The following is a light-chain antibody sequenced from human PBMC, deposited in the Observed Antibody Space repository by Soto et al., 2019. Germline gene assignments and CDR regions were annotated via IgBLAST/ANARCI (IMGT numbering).Light chain of an antibody. CDR2: EGS. Sequence: QSALTQPASVSGSPGQSITISCTGTSSDVGSYNLVSWYQQHPGKAPKLMIYEGSKRPSGVSNRFSGSKSGNTASLTISGLQADDEADYYCCSDAGRSTSQVFGGGTKLTVL. CDR3: CSDAGRSTSQV. CDR1: SSDVGSYNL. J-gene: IGLJ2*01. V-gene: IGLV2-23*01.